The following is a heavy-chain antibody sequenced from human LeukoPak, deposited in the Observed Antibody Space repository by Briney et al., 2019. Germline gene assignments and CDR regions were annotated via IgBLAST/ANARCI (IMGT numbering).Heavy chain of an antibody. J-gene: IGHJ2*01. V-gene: IGHV3-33*01. CDR2: IWYDGSDS. CDR1: GFTFSTYG. CDR3: ARGPWASGTQITSLDL. D-gene: IGHD3-10*01. Sequence: GGSLRLSCAASGFTFSTYGMHWVRQAPGKGLEWVALIWYDGSDSDYADSVKGRFTISRDNSRNTLYLQMNSLRAEDTAVYYCARGPWASGTQITSLDLWGRGTLVTVSS.